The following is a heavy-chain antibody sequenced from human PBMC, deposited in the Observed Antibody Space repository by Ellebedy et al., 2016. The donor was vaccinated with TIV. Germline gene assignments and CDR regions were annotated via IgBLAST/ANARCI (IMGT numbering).Heavy chain of an antibody. J-gene: IGHJ4*02. V-gene: IGHV1-46*04. CDR1: GYTFSNYF. D-gene: IGHD6-19*01. CDR2: SNPSSGSA. Sequence: AASVKVSCKASGYTFSNYFVHWVRQAPGAGLEWLGISNPSSGSATYAQKVQGRLTMPRDTSTSTVYMELSSLRSEDTAVYYCARSRSSGWLHTPDYWGQGLLVTVSS. CDR3: ARSRSSGWLHTPDY.